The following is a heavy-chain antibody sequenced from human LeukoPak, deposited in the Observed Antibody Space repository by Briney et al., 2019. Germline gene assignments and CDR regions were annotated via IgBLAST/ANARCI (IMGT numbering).Heavy chain of an antibody. Sequence: GGSLRLSCAGSGFTFSIHAMSWVCQAPGKGLEWVSTIGGGDTYYADSVKGRFTISRDDSQSTVHLQMNSLRAEDTAVYYCAKDWIPYNRVFDCFDFWGQGTLVTVSS. CDR1: GFTFSIHA. D-gene: IGHD1-1*01. CDR2: IGGGDT. CDR3: AKDWIPYNRVFDCFDF. V-gene: IGHV3-23*01. J-gene: IGHJ4*02.